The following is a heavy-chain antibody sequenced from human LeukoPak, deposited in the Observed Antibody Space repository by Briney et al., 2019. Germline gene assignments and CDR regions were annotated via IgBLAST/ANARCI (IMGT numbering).Heavy chain of an antibody. CDR2: IYYSGST. Sequence: SETLSLTCTVSGVSISSGDYYWSWIRQPPGKGLEWIGYIYYSGSTYYDPSLKSRVTISVDTSKNQFSLKLSSVTAADTAVYYCARDCSGGSCYGTQSYWGQGTLVTVSS. V-gene: IGHV4-30-4*01. CDR3: ARDCSGGSCYGTQSY. CDR1: GVSISSGDYY. D-gene: IGHD2-15*01. J-gene: IGHJ4*02.